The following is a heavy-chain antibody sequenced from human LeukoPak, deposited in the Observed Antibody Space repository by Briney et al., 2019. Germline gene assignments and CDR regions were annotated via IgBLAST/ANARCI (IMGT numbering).Heavy chain of an antibody. CDR1: GYTFTSYD. CDR3: ARGLAYCTNGVCYTWYFDY. V-gene: IGHV1-8*01. CDR2: MNPNSGNT. Sequence: ASVKVSCKASGYTFTSYDINWVRQATGQGLEWMGWMNPNSGNTGYAQKFQGRVTMTRNTSISTAYMELSSLRSEDTAVYYCARGLAYCTNGVCYTWYFDYGGQGTLVTVSS. D-gene: IGHD2-8*01. J-gene: IGHJ4*02.